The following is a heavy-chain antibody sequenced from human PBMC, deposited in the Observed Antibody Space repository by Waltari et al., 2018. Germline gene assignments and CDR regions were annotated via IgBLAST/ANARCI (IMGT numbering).Heavy chain of an antibody. D-gene: IGHD3-16*02. CDR2: IKQEVSEK. CDR1: GFTFSSYW. J-gene: IGHJ6*03. V-gene: IGHV3-7*01. Sequence: EVQLVESGGGLVQPGGSLRLSCAASGFTFSSYWMSWVRQAPGKGREGVANIKQEVSEKYYLDSVKGRFTISRDNAKNSLYLQMNSLRAEDTAVYYCARDHDDYVWGSYRNSLDYYMDVWGKGTTVTVSS. CDR3: ARDHDDYVWGSYRNSLDYYMDV.